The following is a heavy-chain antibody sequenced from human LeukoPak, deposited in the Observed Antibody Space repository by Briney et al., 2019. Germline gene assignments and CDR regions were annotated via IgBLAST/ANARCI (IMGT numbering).Heavy chain of an antibody. CDR2: IYYSGST. D-gene: IGHD3-22*01. V-gene: IGHV4-59*01. CDR1: GGSISSYY. J-gene: IGHJ2*01. CDR3: ARDLGYYDSSGYQAYWYFDL. Sequence: SETLSLTCTVSGGSISSYYWRWVRQPPGKGLEWVGYIYYSGSTNYNPSLKRRVTISVDTSKKQFSLKLSSVTAADTAVYYCARDLGYYDSSGYQAYWYFDLWGRGTLVTVSS.